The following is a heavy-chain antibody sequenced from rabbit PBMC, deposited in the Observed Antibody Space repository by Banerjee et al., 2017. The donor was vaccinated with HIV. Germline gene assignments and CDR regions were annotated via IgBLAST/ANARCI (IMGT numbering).Heavy chain of an antibody. J-gene: IGHJ4*01. Sequence: QEQLEESGGGLVKPEGSLTLTCTASGFSFSSGYDMCWVRQAPGKGLEWIACIYAGSSGNTHHASWAKGRFTISKSSSTTVTLQMTSLTAADTATYFCARYADAAFKLWGPGTLVTGS. CDR1: GFSFSSGYD. D-gene: IGHD6-1*01. V-gene: IGHV1S45*01. CDR3: ARYADAAFKL. CDR2: IYAGSSGNT.